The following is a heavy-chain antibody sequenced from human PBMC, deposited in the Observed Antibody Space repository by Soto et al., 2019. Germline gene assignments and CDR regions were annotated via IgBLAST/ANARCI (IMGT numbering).Heavy chain of an antibody. V-gene: IGHV4-30-4*01. Sequence: KPSETLSLTCTVSGGSISSGDYYWSWIRQPPGKGLEWIGYIYYSGSTYYNPSLKSRVTISVDTSKNQFSLKLSSVTAADTAVYYCARDNRATKAHWYFDYWGQGTLVTVSS. CDR3: ARDNRATKAHWYFDY. D-gene: IGHD1-26*01. CDR1: GGSISSGDYY. J-gene: IGHJ4*02. CDR2: IYYSGST.